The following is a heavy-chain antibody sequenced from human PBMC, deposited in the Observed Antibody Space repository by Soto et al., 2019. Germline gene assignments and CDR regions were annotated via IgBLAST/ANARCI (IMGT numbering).Heavy chain of an antibody. V-gene: IGHV3-23*01. D-gene: IGHD3-3*01. CDR1: GFTFSSYA. Sequence: GGSLRLSCAASGFTFSSYAMSWVRQAPGKGLEWVSAISGSGGSTYYADSVKGRFTISRDNSKNTLYLQMNSLRAEVKAVYYCAKDWSPTYYDFWSGTPYAFDIWGQGTMVTVSS. J-gene: IGHJ3*02. CDR3: AKDWSPTYYDFWSGTPYAFDI. CDR2: ISGSGGST.